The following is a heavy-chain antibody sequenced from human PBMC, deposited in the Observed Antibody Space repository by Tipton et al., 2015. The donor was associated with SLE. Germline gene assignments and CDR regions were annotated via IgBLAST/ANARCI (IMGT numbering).Heavy chain of an antibody. Sequence: TLSLTCTVSGGSISSYYWSWIRQPPGKGLEWIGYIYYSGSTYYNPSLKSRVTISVDTSKNQFSLKLSSVTAADTAVYYCARDHRMVRGRDWGQGTLVTVSS. CDR1: GGSISSYY. J-gene: IGHJ4*02. V-gene: IGHV4-59*12. CDR2: IYYSGST. CDR3: ARDHRMVRGRD. D-gene: IGHD3-10*01.